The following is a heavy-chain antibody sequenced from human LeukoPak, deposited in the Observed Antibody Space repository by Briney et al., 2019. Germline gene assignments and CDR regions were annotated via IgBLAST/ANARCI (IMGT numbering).Heavy chain of an antibody. V-gene: IGHV4-39*01. J-gene: IGHJ4*02. CDR1: GGSISSSSYY. D-gene: IGHD3-10*01. CDR2: IYYSGST. Sequence: SETLSLTCTVSGGSISSSSYYWGWIRQPQGKGLEWIGSIYYSGSTYYNPSVKSRFTISVDTSRNQFSLKLSSVTAADTAVYYCASRGSGRSEDYWGQGTLVTVSS. CDR3: ASRGSGRSEDY.